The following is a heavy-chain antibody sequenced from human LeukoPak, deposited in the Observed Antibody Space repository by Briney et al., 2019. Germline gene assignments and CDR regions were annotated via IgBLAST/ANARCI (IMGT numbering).Heavy chain of an antibody. D-gene: IGHD5-24*01. Sequence: PGGSLRLSCAASGFTFSHYWMTWVRQAPGKGPEWVANVKEDGSQKTYVDSVKGRFTISRDNAKNSLFLQMNNVRADDTAVYYCARYTYKHDCWGQGTLVTVSS. CDR3: ARYTYKHDC. CDR2: VKEDGSQK. CDR1: GFTFSHYW. J-gene: IGHJ4*02. V-gene: IGHV3-7*01.